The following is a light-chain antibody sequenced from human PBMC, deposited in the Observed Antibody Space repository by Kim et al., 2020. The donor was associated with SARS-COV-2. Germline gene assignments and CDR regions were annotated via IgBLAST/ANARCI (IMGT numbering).Light chain of an antibody. CDR3: QVWDSSSDHPV. CDR1: NSGGKS. Sequence: APGKTAWISCGGNNSGGKSVHWYQQNPGQAHVLVIHYDSDRPAVIPERFSCSNAGSTATLTITRVEDGDEDDDYCQVWDSSSDHPVFGGGTQLTVL. CDR2: YDS. J-gene: IGLJ2*01. V-gene: IGLV3-21*04.